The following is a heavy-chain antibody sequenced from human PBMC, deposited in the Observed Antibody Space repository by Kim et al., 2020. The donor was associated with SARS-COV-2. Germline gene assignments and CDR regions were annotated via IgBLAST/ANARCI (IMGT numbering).Heavy chain of an antibody. CDR2: ISSSSSTI. D-gene: IGHD2-15*01. CDR1: GFTFSSYS. Sequence: EGSLRLSCAASGFTFSSYSMNWVRQAPGKGLEWVSYISSSSSTIYYADSVKGRFTISRDNAKNSLYLQMNSLRDEDTAVYYCAREIWLLPFYYYYGMDVWGQGTTVTVSS. CDR3: AREIWLLPFYYYYGMDV. V-gene: IGHV3-48*02. J-gene: IGHJ6*02.